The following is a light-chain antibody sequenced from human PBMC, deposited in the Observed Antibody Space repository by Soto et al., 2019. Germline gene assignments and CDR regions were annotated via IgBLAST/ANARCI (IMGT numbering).Light chain of an antibody. Sequence: EIVLTQSPATLSLSPGERATLSCRASRTVNNYLAWYQQKPGQAPRLVIYDASFRATGIPARFSGSGSGTDFTLTISSLEPEDFAVYFCQQRSDWPPITFGQGTRLEIK. V-gene: IGKV3-11*01. CDR2: DAS. CDR1: RTVNNY. CDR3: QQRSDWPPIT. J-gene: IGKJ5*01.